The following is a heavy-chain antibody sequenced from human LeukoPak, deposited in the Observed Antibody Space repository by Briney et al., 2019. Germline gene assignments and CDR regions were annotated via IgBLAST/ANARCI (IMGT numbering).Heavy chain of an antibody. CDR3: AQTLRFLEWPGDY. CDR1: GYTFTSYG. V-gene: IGHV1-18*01. J-gene: IGHJ4*02. D-gene: IGHD3-3*01. CDR2: ISAYNGNT. Sequence: ASVKVSCKASGYTFTSYGISWVRQAPGQGIEWMGWISAYNGNTNYAQKLQGRVTMTTDTSTTTAYMELRSLRSDDTAVYYCAQTLRFLEWPGDYWGQGTLVTVSS.